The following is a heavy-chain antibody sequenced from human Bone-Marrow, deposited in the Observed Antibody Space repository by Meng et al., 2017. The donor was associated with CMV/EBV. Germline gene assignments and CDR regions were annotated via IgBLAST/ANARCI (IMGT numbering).Heavy chain of an antibody. V-gene: IGHV4-31*02. CDR1: SGNYY. D-gene: IGHD3-9*01. CDR2: IYYSGST. CDR3: ARRMYYDVLTGYYDCTWFDP. J-gene: IGHJ5*02. Sequence: SGNYYWSWIRKQPGKGLEWIGYIYYSGSTFYNPSLKSRVTMSIDTSKNQFSLKLSSVTAADTAVYYCARRMYYDVLTGYYDCTWFDPWGQGTLVTVSS.